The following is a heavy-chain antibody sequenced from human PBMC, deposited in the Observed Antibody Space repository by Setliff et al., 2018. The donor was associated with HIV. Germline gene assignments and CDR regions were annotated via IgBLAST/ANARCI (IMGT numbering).Heavy chain of an antibody. J-gene: IGHJ4*02. V-gene: IGHV3-20*04. CDR3: ARSIVPVASGYYYFEY. CDR2: INWNGGST. CDR1: GFTFSSYS. Sequence: GGSLRLSCAASGFTFSSYSMNWVRQAPGKGLEWVSGINWNGGSTGYADSVKGRFTVSRDNAKNSLYLQMNSLRAEDTALYYCARSIVPVASGYYYFEYWGQGTLVTVSS. D-gene: IGHD3-3*01.